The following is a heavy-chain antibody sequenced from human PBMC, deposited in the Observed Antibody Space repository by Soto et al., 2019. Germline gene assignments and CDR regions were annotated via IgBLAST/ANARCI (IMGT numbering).Heavy chain of an antibody. V-gene: IGHV4-4*02. J-gene: IGHJ6*03. CDR1: SGSISSSNW. D-gene: IGHD4-17*01. CDR2: IYHSGST. Sequence: QVQLQESGPGLVKPSGTLSLTCAVSSGSISSSNWWSWVRPPPGKGLEWIGEIYHSGSTNYNPSLESRVTIAVDKSKNQFSLKLSSVTAADTAVYYCARGWYGDSQTYYYYYMDVWGKGTTVTVSS. CDR3: ARGWYGDSQTYYYYYMDV.